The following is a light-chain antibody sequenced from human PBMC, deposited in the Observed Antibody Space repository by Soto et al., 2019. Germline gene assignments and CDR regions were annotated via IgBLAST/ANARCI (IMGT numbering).Light chain of an antibody. V-gene: IGLV2-14*01. CDR3: SSYTGSSTLV. J-gene: IGLJ2*01. CDR1: SSDVGGYSY. Sequence: QSALTQPASVSGSPGQSITISCTGTSSDVGGYSYVSWYQQHPGKAPKLMIYDVSNRPSGVSNRFSGSKSGNTASLTISGLQAEDEADYYCSSYTGSSTLVFGGGTKLTVL. CDR2: DVS.